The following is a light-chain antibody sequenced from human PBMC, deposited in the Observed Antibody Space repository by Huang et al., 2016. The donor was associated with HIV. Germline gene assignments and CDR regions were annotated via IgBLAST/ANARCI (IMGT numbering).Light chain of an antibody. CDR3: QQYNDWPPMYT. CDR1: QTVSSN. Sequence: EIVLTQSPAILSVSSGERAPLSCTASQTVSSNLAWYQHKPGQAPRLLFSAASTRATGIPARFSGSGSGTEFTLTITSLQSEDFAVYYCQQYNDWPPMYTFGQGTKVEIK. J-gene: IGKJ2*01. CDR2: AAS. V-gene: IGKV3D-15*01.